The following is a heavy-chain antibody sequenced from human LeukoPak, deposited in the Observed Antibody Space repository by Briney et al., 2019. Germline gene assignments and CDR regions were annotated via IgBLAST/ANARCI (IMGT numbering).Heavy chain of an antibody. CDR2: INTNTGNP. CDR3: ARAKEDDFWSGYSGHPDY. J-gene: IGHJ4*02. Sequence: ASVKVSCKASGYTFTSYAMNWVRQAPGQGLEWMGWINTNTGNPTYAQGFTGRFVLSLDTSVSTAYLQISSLKAEDTAVYYCARAKEDDFWSGYSGHPDYWGQGTLVTVSP. D-gene: IGHD3-3*01. V-gene: IGHV7-4-1*02. CDR1: GYTFTSYA.